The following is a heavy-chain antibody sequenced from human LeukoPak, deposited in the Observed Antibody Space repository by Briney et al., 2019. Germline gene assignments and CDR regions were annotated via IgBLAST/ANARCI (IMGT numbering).Heavy chain of an antibody. Sequence: SETLSLTCAVYGGSFSGYYWSWIRQPPGKGLEWIGEMNHSGSTNYNPSLKSRVTISVDTSKNQFSLKLSSVTAADTAVYYCARGADIRYYGMDVWGKGTTVTVSS. CDR1: GGSFSGYY. D-gene: IGHD2-15*01. V-gene: IGHV4-34*01. CDR2: MNHSGST. CDR3: ARGADIRYYGMDV. J-gene: IGHJ6*04.